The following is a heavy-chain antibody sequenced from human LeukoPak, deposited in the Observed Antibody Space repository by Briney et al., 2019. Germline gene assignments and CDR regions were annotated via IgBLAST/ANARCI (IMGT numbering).Heavy chain of an antibody. Sequence: SETLSLTCSVYGGSFSGYYWSWIRQPPGKGLEWIGEINHSGSTNYNPSLKSRVTISVDTSKNQFSLKLSSVTAADTAVYYCAGAKYYYDSSGYYAIGVAAFDIWGQGTMVTVSS. D-gene: IGHD3-22*01. J-gene: IGHJ3*02. V-gene: IGHV4-34*01. CDR1: GGSFSGYY. CDR3: AGAKYYYDSSGYYAIGVAAFDI. CDR2: INHSGST.